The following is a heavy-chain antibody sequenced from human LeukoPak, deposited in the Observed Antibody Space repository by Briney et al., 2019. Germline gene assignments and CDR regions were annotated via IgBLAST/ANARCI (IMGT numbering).Heavy chain of an antibody. V-gene: IGHV4-30-4*01. CDR1: GGSISSGDYY. D-gene: IGHD2-15*01. CDR2: IYYSGST. CDR3: ARGGCSGGSCYSGNWFDP. Sequence: SETLSLTCTVSGGSISSGDYYWSWIRQPPGMGLEWLVNIYYSGSTYYNPSLKSRVTISVDTSKNQFSLKLSSVTAADTAVYYCARGGCSGGSCYSGNWFDPWGQGTLVTVSS. J-gene: IGHJ5*02.